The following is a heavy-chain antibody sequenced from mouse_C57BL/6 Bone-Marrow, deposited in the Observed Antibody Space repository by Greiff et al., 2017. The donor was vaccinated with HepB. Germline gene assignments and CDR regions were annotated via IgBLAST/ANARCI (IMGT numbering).Heavy chain of an antibody. Sequence: QVQLQQPGAELVRPGTSVKLSCKASGYTFTSYWMHWVKQRPGQGLEWIGVIDPSDSYTNYNQKFKGKATLTVDTSSSTAYMQLSSLTSEDSAVYYCASIYYGNFTYYAMDYWGQGTSVTVSS. D-gene: IGHD2-1*01. V-gene: IGHV1-59*01. J-gene: IGHJ4*01. CDR3: ASIYYGNFTYYAMDY. CDR1: GYTFTSYW. CDR2: IDPSDSYT.